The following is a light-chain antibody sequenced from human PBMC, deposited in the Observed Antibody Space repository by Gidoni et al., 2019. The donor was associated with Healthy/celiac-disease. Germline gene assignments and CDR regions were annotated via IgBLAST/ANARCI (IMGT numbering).Light chain of an antibody. CDR3: QYYGTS. CDR2: GAS. Sequence: IVLPQSPVTLSFSPGERATLSCRASQSVSRTYLGWHQQKPGQAPRLLIYGASSRATCIPDRFSGSGSWTDFTLTINRLEPEDLSVYYCQYYGTSFGGGTKVEIK. J-gene: IGKJ4*01. V-gene: IGKV3-20*01. CDR1: QSVSRTY.